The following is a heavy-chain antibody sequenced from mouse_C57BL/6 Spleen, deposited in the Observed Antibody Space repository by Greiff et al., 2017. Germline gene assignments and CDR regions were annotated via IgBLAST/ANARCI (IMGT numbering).Heavy chain of an antibody. CDR2: IYPGSGYT. J-gene: IGHJ2*01. V-gene: IGHV1-81*01. CDR1: GYTFTSYW. D-gene: IGHD1-1*01. Sequence: QVQLKQPGAELARPGASVKLSCKASGYTFTSYWMNWVKQRPGQGLEWIGEIYPGSGYTNYNEKFKGKATLTADTSSSTAYMQLRSLTSEDSAVYFCAREDDGSGWDYWGQGTTLTVSS. CDR3: AREDDGSGWDY.